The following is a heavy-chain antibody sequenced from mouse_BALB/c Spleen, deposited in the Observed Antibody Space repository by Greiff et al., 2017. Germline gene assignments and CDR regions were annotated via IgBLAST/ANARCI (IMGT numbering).Heavy chain of an antibody. V-gene: IGHV1-14*01. Sequence: EVKLMESGPELVKPGASVKMSCKASGYTFTSYVMHWVKQKPGQGLEWIGYINPYNDGTKYNEKFKGKATLTSDKTSSTAYMELSRLTSEDAAVYSGANSTVGYGSSQAWFAYWGQGTLVTVSA. CDR2: INPYNDGT. J-gene: IGHJ3*01. CDR1: GYTFTSYV. CDR3: ANSTVGYGSSQAWFAY. D-gene: IGHD1-1*01.